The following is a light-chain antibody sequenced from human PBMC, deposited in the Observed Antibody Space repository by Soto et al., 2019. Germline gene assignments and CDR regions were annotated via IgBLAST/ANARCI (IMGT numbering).Light chain of an antibody. CDR2: DVS. J-gene: IGLJ1*01. V-gene: IGLV2-14*01. CDR3: SSYTSRSTFV. Sequence: QSALTQPASVSGSPGQSITISCTGSSSVVGGYNYVSWYQQHPGKAPKLMIYDVSNRPSGVSNRSSGSKSGNTASLTISGLQAEDEAVFYCSSYTSRSTFVFGSGTKVTVL. CDR1: SSVVGGYNY.